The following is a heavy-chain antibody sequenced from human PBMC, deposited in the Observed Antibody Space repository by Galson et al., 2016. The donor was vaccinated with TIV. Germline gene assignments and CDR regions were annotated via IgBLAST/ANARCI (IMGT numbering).Heavy chain of an antibody. V-gene: IGHV4-59*01. Sequence: SETLSLTCTVSGGSISHYYWTWIRQTPGKGLEWIGYIFYTGNTDYNPSLKSRVAISVDTSKNQFSLKLSSVTAADTAVYYCARVSVGAFDLWGQGTMVTVSS. CDR2: IFYTGNT. J-gene: IGHJ3*01. CDR1: GGSISHYY. CDR3: ARVSVGAFDL.